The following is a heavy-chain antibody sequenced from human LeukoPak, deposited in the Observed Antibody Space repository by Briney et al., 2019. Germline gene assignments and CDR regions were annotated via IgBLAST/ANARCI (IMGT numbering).Heavy chain of an antibody. CDR2: ISGSGGTT. CDR3: AKESYQLPLYYFDY. D-gene: IGHD2-2*01. Sequence: GGSLRLSCAASGFTFSSYAMTWVRQAPGKGLEWVSAISGSGGTTYYADSVKGRFTISRDNSKNTLYLQMNSLSAEDTAVYYCAKESYQLPLYYFDYWGQGTLVTVSS. J-gene: IGHJ4*02. CDR1: GFTFSSYA. V-gene: IGHV3-23*01.